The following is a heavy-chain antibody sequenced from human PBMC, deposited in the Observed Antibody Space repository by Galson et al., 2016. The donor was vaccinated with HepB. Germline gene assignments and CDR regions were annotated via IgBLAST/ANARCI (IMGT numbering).Heavy chain of an antibody. CDR1: GGFISSGGYS. J-gene: IGHJ5*02. Sequence: TLSLTCTVSGGFISSGGYSWTWIRQHPGKGLEWIGDIFYSGTTYYNPSLKSRVIISVDTSRNQFSLMVNSVTAADTAVYYCARERGYDYDWGSYRAKKRLDPWGQGTLVTVSS. D-gene: IGHD3-16*02. CDR2: IFYSGTT. CDR3: ARERGYDYDWGSYRAKKRLDP. V-gene: IGHV4-31*03.